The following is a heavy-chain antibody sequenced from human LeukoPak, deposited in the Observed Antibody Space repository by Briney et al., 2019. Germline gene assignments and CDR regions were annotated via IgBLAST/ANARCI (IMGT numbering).Heavy chain of an antibody. V-gene: IGHV4-59*01. CDR2: IYYSGST. D-gene: IGHD6-19*01. J-gene: IGHJ4*02. CDR1: GGSISSYY. CDR3: ARDPHSSGVFDY. Sequence: SETLFLTCTVSGGSISSYYWSWIRQPPGKGLEWIGYIYYSGSTNYNPSLKSRVTISVDTSKNQFSLKLSSVTAADTAVYYCARDPHSSGVFDYWGQGTLVTVSS.